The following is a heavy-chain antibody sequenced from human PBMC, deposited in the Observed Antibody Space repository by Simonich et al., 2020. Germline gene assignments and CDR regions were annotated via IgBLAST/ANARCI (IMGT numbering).Heavy chain of an antibody. CDR1: GYTFTSYG. J-gene: IGHJ4*02. CDR2: ISAYKGNT. CDR3: ARASRGTWWYYYFDY. D-gene: IGHD2-15*01. Sequence: QVQLVQSGAEVKKPGASVKVSCKASGYTFTSYGISWVRQAPGQGLEWVGWISAYKGNTNYAQKLQGRVTMTTDTSTSTAYMELRSLRSDDTAVYYCARASRGTWWYYYFDYWGQGTLVTVSS. V-gene: IGHV1-18*01.